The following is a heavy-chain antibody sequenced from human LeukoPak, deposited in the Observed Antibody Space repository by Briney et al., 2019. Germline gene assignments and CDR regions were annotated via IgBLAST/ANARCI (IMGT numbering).Heavy chain of an antibody. V-gene: IGHV1-3*03. CDR1: GYTFTSYA. Sequence: ASVKVSCKASGYTFTSYAMHWVRQAPGQRLEWMGWINAGNGNTKYSQEFQGRVTITRDTSASTAYMELSSLRSEDMAVYYCARTVRLSYYYDSSGPDDAFDIWGQGTMVTVSS. J-gene: IGHJ3*02. CDR3: ARTVRLSYYYDSSGPDDAFDI. D-gene: IGHD3-22*01. CDR2: INAGNGNT.